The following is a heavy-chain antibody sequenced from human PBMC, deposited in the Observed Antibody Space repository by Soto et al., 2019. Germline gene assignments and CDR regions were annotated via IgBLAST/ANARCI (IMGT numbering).Heavy chain of an antibody. CDR1: ESAIIGGRCI. V-gene: IGHV4-39*01. CDR2: IYNSGST. J-gene: IGHJ6*02. CDR3: ARQGEMVYAVDYYYYGMSV. D-gene: IGHD2-8*01. Sequence: PSETERQSGTDAESAIIGGRCIWNRIRQPPGKGLEWIGSIYNSGSTYYNPSLKSRVTISVDTSKNQFSLKLSSVTAADTAVYYCARQGEMVYAVDYYYYGMSVWAQGTTLPISS.